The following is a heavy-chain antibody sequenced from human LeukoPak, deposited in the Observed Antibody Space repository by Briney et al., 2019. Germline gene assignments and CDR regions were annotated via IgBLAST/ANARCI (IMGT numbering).Heavy chain of an antibody. V-gene: IGHV3-11*01. D-gene: IGHD2-15*01. CDR2: ISKSGNTI. Sequence: PGGSLRLSCAASGFIFSDYYMSWIRQAPGEGLEWVSYISKSGNTIYYADSVKGRFTISRDNAKNSLFLQMNSLRAEDTAVYYCARDPPIGYCSGGSCYSNDWGQGTLVTVSS. CDR3: ARDPPIGYCSGGSCYSND. CDR1: GFIFSDYY. J-gene: IGHJ4*02.